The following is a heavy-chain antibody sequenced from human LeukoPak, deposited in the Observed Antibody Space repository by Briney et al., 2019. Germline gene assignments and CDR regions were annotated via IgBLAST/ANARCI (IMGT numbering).Heavy chain of an antibody. Sequence: GGSLRLSCAASGFTFSSYSMNWVRQAPGKGLEWVSAISGSGGSTYYADSVKGRFTISRDNSKNTLYLQMNSLRAEDTAVYYCAKDSLRYSSSYYYYYMDVWGKGTTVTVSS. CDR1: GFTFSSYS. J-gene: IGHJ6*03. V-gene: IGHV3-23*01. CDR3: AKDSLRYSSSYYYYYMDV. CDR2: ISGSGGST. D-gene: IGHD6-13*01.